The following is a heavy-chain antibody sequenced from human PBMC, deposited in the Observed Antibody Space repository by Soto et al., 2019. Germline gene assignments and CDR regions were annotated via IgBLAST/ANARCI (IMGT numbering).Heavy chain of an antibody. CDR1: GYIFTGQY. CDR3: ARDLIAAVGRYYYYGLDV. Sequence: ASVKVSCKASGYIFTGQYMHWVRQAPGQGLDWMGWINPNSGDTNYVQKFQGRVTMTRDTSISTVYMELSRLRSDDTAVYYCARDLIAAVGRYYYYGLDVWGQGTTVTVSS. V-gene: IGHV1-2*02. CDR2: INPNSGDT. D-gene: IGHD6-13*01. J-gene: IGHJ6*02.